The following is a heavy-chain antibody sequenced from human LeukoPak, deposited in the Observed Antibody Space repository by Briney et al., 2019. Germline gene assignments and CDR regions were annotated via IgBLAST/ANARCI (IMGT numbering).Heavy chain of an antibody. CDR3: ARDTYCSGDSCYSYYFDY. Sequence: SVKGSCKASGGTFSSYAISWVRQAPGQGLEWMGGIIPIFGTANYAQKLQGRVTITADESTSTAYMELSSLRSEDTAVYYCARDTYCSGDSCYSYYFDYWGQGTLVTVSS. CDR1: GGTFSSYA. J-gene: IGHJ4*02. V-gene: IGHV1-69*01. CDR2: IIPIFGTA. D-gene: IGHD2-15*01.